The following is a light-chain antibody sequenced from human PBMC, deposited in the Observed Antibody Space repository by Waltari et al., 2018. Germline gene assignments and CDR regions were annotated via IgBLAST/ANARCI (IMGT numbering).Light chain of an antibody. CDR2: AAS. Sequence: DIQMTQSPSSLSASVGDRVTITCRASQNLRSYLNWYQQQPGKAPHLLIYAASNLQSGIPSRFSVGGSGTDFTLTISSLQPEDSATDYCQQSYSSPPHTFGQGTKLEIK. J-gene: IGKJ2*01. V-gene: IGKV1-39*01. CDR1: QNLRSY. CDR3: QQSYSSPPHT.